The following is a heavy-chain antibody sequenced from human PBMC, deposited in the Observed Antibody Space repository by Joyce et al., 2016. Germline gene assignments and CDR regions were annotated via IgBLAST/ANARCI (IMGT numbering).Heavy chain of an antibody. D-gene: IGHD2-8*02. CDR3: AREQVVFSYYYGMDV. V-gene: IGHV1-2*02. CDR2: INPRSGGT. Sequence: QVQLVQSGAEVKKPGASVKVSCQASGYTFTDYEVHWVRQAPGQGLEGMGGINPRSGGTNYTQWFQGRVTMARDTSTRTAYMELSSLRSDDTAVFYCAREQVVFSYYYGMDVWGQGTTGTVSS. J-gene: IGHJ6*02. CDR1: GYTFTDYE.